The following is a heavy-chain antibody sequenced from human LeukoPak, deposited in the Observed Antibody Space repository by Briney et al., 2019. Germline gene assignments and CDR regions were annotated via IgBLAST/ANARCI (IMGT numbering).Heavy chain of an antibody. J-gene: IGHJ4*02. CDR1: GYTFTGYY. V-gene: IGHV1-2*02. CDR3: VRDCLRRDGCLFDY. Sequence: ASVKVSCKASGYTFTGYYMHWVRQAPGQGLEWMGWINPNSGGTNYAQKFQGRVTMTRDTSISTAYMELSRLRSDDTAVYYCVRDCLRRDGCLFDYWGQGTLVTVSS. D-gene: IGHD5-24*01. CDR2: INPNSGGT.